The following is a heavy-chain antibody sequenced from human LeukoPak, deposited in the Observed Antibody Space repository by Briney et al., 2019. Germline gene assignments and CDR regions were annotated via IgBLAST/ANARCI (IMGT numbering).Heavy chain of an antibody. D-gene: IGHD5-18*01. Sequence: SETLSLTCTVSGGSISSYYWSWIRQPPGKGLEWIGYIYYSGSTNYNPSLKSRVTISVDTSKNQFSLKLSSVTAADTAVYYCARVRDSGYSYGHFDCWGQGTLVTVSS. V-gene: IGHV4-59*01. CDR3: ARVRDSGYSYGHFDC. CDR2: IYYSGST. J-gene: IGHJ4*02. CDR1: GGSISSYY.